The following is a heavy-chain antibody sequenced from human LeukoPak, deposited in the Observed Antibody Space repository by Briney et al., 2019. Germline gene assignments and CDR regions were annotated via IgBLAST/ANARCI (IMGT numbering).Heavy chain of an antibody. CDR3: ARGWTTPDSPAGY. Sequence: ASVKVSCKASGYTFTNYYIHWVRQAPGQGREWMGIIDPTGGTTSSAQKFQDRLTMTRDTSTSTVYMELSSLRSGDTALYYCARGWTTPDSPAGYWGQGTLVTVSS. CDR1: GYTFTNYY. CDR2: IDPTGGTT. D-gene: IGHD1-1*01. J-gene: IGHJ4*02. V-gene: IGHV1-46*01.